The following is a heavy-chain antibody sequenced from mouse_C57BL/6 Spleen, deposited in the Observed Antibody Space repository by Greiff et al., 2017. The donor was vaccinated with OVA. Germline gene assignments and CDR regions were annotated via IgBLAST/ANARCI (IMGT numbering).Heavy chain of an antibody. CDR1: GFTFSDYG. J-gene: IGHJ4*01. D-gene: IGHD2-3*01. Sequence: EVQLVESGGGLVKPGGSLKLSCAASGFTFSDYGMHWVRQAPEKGLEWVAYISSGSSTIYYADTVKGRFTISRDNAKNTLFLQMTSLRSEDTAMYYCARHDGYLDYYAMDYWGQGTSVTVSS. V-gene: IGHV5-17*01. CDR2: ISSGSSTI. CDR3: ARHDGYLDYYAMDY.